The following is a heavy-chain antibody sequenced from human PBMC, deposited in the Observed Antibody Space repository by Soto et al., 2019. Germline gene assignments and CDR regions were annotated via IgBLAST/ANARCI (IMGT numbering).Heavy chain of an antibody. CDR2: TSDDGSKR. D-gene: IGHD6-13*01. V-gene: IGHV3-30*18. Sequence: QVQLVESGGGAVLAGMSLRLSCAGSGFTFSDYARYWVRQAPGKGLEWVAVTSDDGSKRYYADSVKGRFTITRDNSKNALYLQMNSMRREDAAVYYCAKGSPDRSWMDWGQGSLVA. J-gene: IGHJ4*02. CDR1: GFTFSDYA. CDR3: AKGSPDRSWMD.